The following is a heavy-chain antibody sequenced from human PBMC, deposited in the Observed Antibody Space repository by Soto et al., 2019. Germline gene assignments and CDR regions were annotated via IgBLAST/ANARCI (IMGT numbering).Heavy chain of an antibody. CDR1: GFTFSSYW. CDR3: ARVKVPAAPGYWFDA. Sequence: EVQLVESGGGLVQPGGSLRLSCAASGFTFSSYWMHWVRQAPGKGLVWVSRINSDGSSTSYADSVKGRFTISRDNAKNTLYLQMNSLRAEDTAVYYCARVKVPAAPGYWFDAWGEGTLVTVSS. V-gene: IGHV3-74*01. D-gene: IGHD2-2*01. CDR2: INSDGSST. J-gene: IGHJ5*02.